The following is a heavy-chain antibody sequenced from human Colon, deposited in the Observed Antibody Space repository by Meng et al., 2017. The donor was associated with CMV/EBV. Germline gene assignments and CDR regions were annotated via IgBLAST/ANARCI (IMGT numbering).Heavy chain of an antibody. CDR1: GYTFTDYY. Sequence: VQRVQSGAEVQKPGASLKVSCKASGYTFTDYYKHWVRQAPGHWLEWIGPINPNSSDTNYAQKFQGRVTLTRDTSISTSYMELSSLKSDDMAVYYCVRDTSGWSLPYWGQGTLVTVSS. J-gene: IGHJ4*02. CDR2: INPNSSDT. D-gene: IGHD6-19*01. V-gene: IGHV1-2*06. CDR3: VRDTSGWSLPY.